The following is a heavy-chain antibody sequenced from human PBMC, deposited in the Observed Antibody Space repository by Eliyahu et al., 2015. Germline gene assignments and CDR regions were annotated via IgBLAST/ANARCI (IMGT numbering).Heavy chain of an antibody. J-gene: IGHJ4*02. D-gene: IGHD3-10*01. V-gene: IGHV4-4*08. CDR2: VHHTGGT. CDR3: ARDRGGGTNFDY. Sequence: QVQLQESGPGLVKPSETLSLTCTVSGGSISPYFWSWIRQPPGKGLEWIGYVHHTGGTTSRPFLRSRMTMSVDTSKNQFSLKLSSVTAADTAVYYCARDRGGGTNFDYWGQGTLVTVSS. CDR1: GGSISPYF.